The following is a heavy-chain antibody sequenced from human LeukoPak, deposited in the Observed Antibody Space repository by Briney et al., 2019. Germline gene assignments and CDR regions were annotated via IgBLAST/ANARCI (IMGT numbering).Heavy chain of an antibody. Sequence: GGSLRLSCAASGFTFSSYWMHWVRQAPGKGLVWVSRISSDGSSTTYADSVKGRFTVSRDNAKNTLYLQMNSLRAEDTAVYYCARGYSGSYRVDYWGQGTLVTVSS. J-gene: IGHJ4*02. V-gene: IGHV3-74*01. CDR2: ISSDGSST. D-gene: IGHD1-26*01. CDR3: ARGYSGSYRVDY. CDR1: GFTFSSYW.